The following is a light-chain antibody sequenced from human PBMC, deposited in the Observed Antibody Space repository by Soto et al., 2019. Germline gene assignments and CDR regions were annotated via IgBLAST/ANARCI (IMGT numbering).Light chain of an antibody. J-gene: IGKJ1*01. Sequence: DIQMTQSPSTLSGSVGDRVTITSRASQTISSWLAWYQQKPGKAPKLLIYKASTLKSGVPSRFSGSGSGTEFTLTISSLQPDDFATYYCQHYNSFSVTFGQGTKVDIK. CDR1: QTISSW. V-gene: IGKV1-5*03. CDR3: QHYNSFSVT. CDR2: KAS.